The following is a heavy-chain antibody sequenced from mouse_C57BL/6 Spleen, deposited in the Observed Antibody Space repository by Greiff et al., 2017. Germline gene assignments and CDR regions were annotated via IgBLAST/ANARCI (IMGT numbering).Heavy chain of an antibody. CDR1: GYAFSSSW. Sequence: VQLQQSGPELVKPGASVKISCKASGYAFSSSWMNWVKQRPGKGLEWIGRIYPGDGDTNYNGKFKGKATLTADKSSSTAYMQLSSLTSEDSAVYFWARTSYGSSYANFGYWGQGTTLTVSS. J-gene: IGHJ2*01. CDR2: IYPGDGDT. V-gene: IGHV1-82*01. D-gene: IGHD1-1*01. CDR3: ARTSYGSSYANFGY.